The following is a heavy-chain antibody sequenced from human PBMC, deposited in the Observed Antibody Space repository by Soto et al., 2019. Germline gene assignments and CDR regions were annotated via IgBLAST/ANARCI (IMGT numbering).Heavy chain of an antibody. V-gene: IGHV3-23*01. CDR1: GFTFSSYA. CDR3: AKGVRSYYYYGMDV. Sequence: EVQLLESGGDLVQPGGSLRLSCAASGFTFSSYAMTWVRQAPGKGLEWVSGISGSGGSTYYADSVKGRFTISRDNSKNTMCLQMNSLRAEDTAVYYCAKGVRSYYYYGMDVWGQGTTVTVSS. J-gene: IGHJ6*02. D-gene: IGHD3-22*01. CDR2: ISGSGGST.